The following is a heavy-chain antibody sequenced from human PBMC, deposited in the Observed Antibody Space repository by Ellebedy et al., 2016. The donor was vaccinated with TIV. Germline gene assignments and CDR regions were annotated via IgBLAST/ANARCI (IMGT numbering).Heavy chain of an antibody. D-gene: IGHD2-2*01. CDR3: ARDPLGYCSGSTCYEAFDV. V-gene: IGHV4-4*07. J-gene: IGHJ3*01. Sequence: GSLRLXCTVSGASISRYSWSWIRQPAGKGLEGIGRRYSNGNTNFNPSLKSRVTMSLDTSKNQFSLRLSSVTAADTAVYYCARDPLGYCSGSTCYEAFDVWGQGTMVTVSS. CDR2: RYSNGNT. CDR1: GASISRYS.